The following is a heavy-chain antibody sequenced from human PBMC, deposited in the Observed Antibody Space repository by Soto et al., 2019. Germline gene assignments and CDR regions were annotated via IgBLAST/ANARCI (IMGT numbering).Heavy chain of an antibody. CDR1: GGSLSNYG. Sequence: QVQLVQSGAEVKKPGSSEKVSCKASGGSLSNYGISWVRQAPGQGLEWMGAIIPVFGTPNYAQKFQDRVTITADESTTTVYMEVRSLTSEDTAVYYCARGDATKIVVTTYYAMDVWGQGTTVTVSS. CDR3: ARGDATKIVVTTYYAMDV. CDR2: IIPVFGTP. V-gene: IGHV1-69*12. D-gene: IGHD3-22*01. J-gene: IGHJ6*02.